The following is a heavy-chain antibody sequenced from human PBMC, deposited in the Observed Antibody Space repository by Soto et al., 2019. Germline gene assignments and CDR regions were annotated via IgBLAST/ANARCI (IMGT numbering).Heavy chain of an antibody. CDR2: IYYSGST. D-gene: IGHD3-10*01. Sequence: QLQLQESGPGLVKPSETLSLTCTVSGGSISSSSYYWGWIRQPPGKGLEWIGSIYYSGSTYYNPSLKSRVTISVDTSKNQFSLKLSSVTAADTAVYYCASWVMVRDYYFDYWGQGTLVTVSS. CDR1: GGSISSSSYY. V-gene: IGHV4-39*01. CDR3: ASWVMVRDYYFDY. J-gene: IGHJ4*02.